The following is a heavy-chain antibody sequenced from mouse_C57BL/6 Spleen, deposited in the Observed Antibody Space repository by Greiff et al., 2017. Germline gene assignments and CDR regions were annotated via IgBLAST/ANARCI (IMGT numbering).Heavy chain of an antibody. D-gene: IGHD2-12*01. J-gene: IGHJ4*01. CDR1: GYTFTSYW. CDR3: ARYDYYYYAMDY. V-gene: IGHV1-53*01. Sequence: QVQLQQPGTELVKPGASVKLSCKASGYTFTSYWMHWVKQRPGQGLEWIGNINPSNGGTNYNEKFKGKATLTVDKSSSTAYMQLSSLTSEDSAVYYCARYDYYYYAMDYWGQGTSVTVSS. CDR2: INPSNGGT.